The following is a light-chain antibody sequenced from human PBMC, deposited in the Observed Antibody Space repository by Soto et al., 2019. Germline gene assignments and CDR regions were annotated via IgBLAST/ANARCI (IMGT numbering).Light chain of an antibody. J-gene: IGKJ1*01. CDR1: QSISSW. Sequence: DIQMTPSPSTLSASVVDRVTITCRASQSISSWLAWYQQKPGKAPKLLIYDASSLESGVPSRFSGSGSGTEFTLTISSLQHDDFATYYCQQYNSYSLWTFGQGTKVDI. V-gene: IGKV1-5*01. CDR3: QQYNSYSLWT. CDR2: DAS.